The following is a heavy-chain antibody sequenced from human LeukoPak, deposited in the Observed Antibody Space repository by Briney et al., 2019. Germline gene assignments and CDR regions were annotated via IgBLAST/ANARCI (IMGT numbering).Heavy chain of an antibody. CDR2: IYYSRST. V-gene: IGHV4-31*03. J-gene: IGHJ6*02. Sequence: SETLSLTCTVSGGSISSGGYYWSWIRQHPGKGLEWIGYIYYSRSTYYNPSLKSRVTISVDTSKNQFSLKLSSVTAADTAVYYCARDGCSGNLYYYYGMDVWGQGTTVTVSS. D-gene: IGHD3-10*02. CDR1: GGSISSGGYY. CDR3: ARDGCSGNLYYYYGMDV.